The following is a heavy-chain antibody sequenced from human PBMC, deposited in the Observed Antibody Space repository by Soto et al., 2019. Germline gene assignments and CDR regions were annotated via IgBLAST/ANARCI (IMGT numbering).Heavy chain of an antibody. V-gene: IGHV1-8*01. Sequence: QVQLVQSGAEVKKPGASVKVSCKASGYTFTSYDINRVRQATGQGLEGMGWMNPNSGNTGDAQKFQGRVTMTRNTSISTSYMELSSLRSEDTAVYYSARGGYSYGPFYYYYGMDVWGQGTTVTVSS. CDR2: MNPNSGNT. D-gene: IGHD5-18*01. CDR1: GYTFTSYD. CDR3: ARGGYSYGPFYYYYGMDV. J-gene: IGHJ6*02.